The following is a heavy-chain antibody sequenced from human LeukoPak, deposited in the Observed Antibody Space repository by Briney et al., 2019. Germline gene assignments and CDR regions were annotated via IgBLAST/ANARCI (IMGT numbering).Heavy chain of an antibody. J-gene: IGHJ6*02. CDR2: ISGSGGST. CDR1: GFTFSSDA. V-gene: IGHV3-23*01. D-gene: IGHD6-13*01. CDR3: AKDSSPKLVYYGMDV. Sequence: GGSLRLSCAASGFTFSSDAMSWVRQAPGKGLEWVSAISGSGGSTYYADSVKGRFTISRDNSKNTLYLQMNSLRAEDTAVYYCAKDSSPKLVYYGMDVWGQGTTVTVSS.